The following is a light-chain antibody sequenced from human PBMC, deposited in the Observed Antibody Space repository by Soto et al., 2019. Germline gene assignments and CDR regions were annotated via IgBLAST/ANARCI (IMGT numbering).Light chain of an antibody. CDR1: NIGSKS. J-gene: IGLJ1*01. CDR3: QVWDSSSDHRFV. CDR2: DDS. Sequence: SYELTQPPSVSVAPGQTARITCGGNNIGSKSVHWYQQKPGQAPLLAVYDDSDRPSGIPERFSGSNSGNTATLTISRVEAGDEADYYCQVWDSSSDHRFVFGTGTKLTVL. V-gene: IGLV3-21*02.